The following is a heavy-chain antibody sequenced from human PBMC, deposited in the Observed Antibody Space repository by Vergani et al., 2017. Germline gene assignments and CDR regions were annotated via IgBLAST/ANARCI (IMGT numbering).Heavy chain of an antibody. Sequence: EVQLVESGGGLVKPGGSLRLSCAASGFTFSNAWMSWVRQAPGKGLEWVGRIKSKTDGGTTDYAAPVKGRFTISRDDSKNTLYLQMNSLKTEDTAVYYSTTITSTGATVDYYGMDVWGQGTTVTVSS. CDR2: IKSKTDGGTT. V-gene: IGHV3-15*01. CDR1: GFTFSNAW. D-gene: IGHD1-26*01. CDR3: TTITSTGATVDYYGMDV. J-gene: IGHJ6*02.